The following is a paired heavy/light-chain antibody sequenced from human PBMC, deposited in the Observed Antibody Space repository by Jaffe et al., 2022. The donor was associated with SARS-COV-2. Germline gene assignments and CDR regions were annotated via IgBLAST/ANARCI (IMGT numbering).Heavy chain of an antibody. D-gene: IGHD3-10*01. CDR2: IDPSDSNI. J-gene: IGHJ4*02. Sequence: EVLLVQSGAELRKPGESLKISCKGSGYIFTNYWIGWVRQLPGKGLEWMGIIDPSDSNIRYSPSFQGRVTISADKSISTAYLQWSSLKASDSGMYYCASLTGSGTYNPEYFDYWGQGSLVTVSS. CDR1: GYIFTNYW. CDR3: ASLTGSGTYNPEYFDY. V-gene: IGHV5-51*01.
Light chain of an antibody. V-gene: IGKV1-33*01. CDR3: QQYDNLLLT. J-gene: IGKJ4*01. CDR2: DAS. CDR1: QDIRYF. Sequence: DIQMTQFPSSLSASVGDRVTFTCQASQDIRYFLSWYQQKPGKAPKLLIYDASSLEAGVPSRFSGSGSGTDFTFTISNLQPEDIATYYCQQYDNLLLTFGGGTKVEIK.